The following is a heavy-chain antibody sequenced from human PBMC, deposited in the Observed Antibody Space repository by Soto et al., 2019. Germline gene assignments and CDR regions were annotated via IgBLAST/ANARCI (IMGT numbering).Heavy chain of an antibody. D-gene: IGHD3-10*01. CDR2: ISGDGSSI. V-gene: IGHV3-74*01. Sequence: EVQLVESGGGFVQPGGSLRLSCAAAGFMFSSYWMHWVRQGPGKGLVWVSRISGDGSSISYADSVKGRFTISRDNAKNTLYLQMNNLRDEDTAMFYCVRDGGNRGDYLGPGTLVTVSS. J-gene: IGHJ4*02. CDR1: GFMFSSYW. CDR3: VRDGGNRGDY.